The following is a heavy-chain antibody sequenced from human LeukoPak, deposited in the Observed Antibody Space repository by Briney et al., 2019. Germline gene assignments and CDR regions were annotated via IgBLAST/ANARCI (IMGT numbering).Heavy chain of an antibody. CDR2: INHSGST. CDR1: GGSFSGYY. D-gene: IGHD1-26*01. V-gene: IGHV4-34*01. CDR3: ARLSGGRLTKGVVVGAAFADY. Sequence: PSETLSLTCAVYGGSFSGYYWSWIRQPPGKGLEWIGEINHSGSTNYNPSLKSRVTISVDTSKNQSSLKLSSVTAADTAVYYCARLSGGRLTKGVVVGAAFADYWGQGTLVTVSS. J-gene: IGHJ4*02.